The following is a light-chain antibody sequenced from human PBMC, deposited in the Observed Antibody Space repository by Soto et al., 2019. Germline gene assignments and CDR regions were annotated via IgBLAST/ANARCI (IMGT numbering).Light chain of an antibody. CDR3: QQYGTSPWT. Sequence: IVWPQSPATLSFSPGERATLSCRASQSVGTFFAWYQQKPGQAPRLLIYDASNRATGIPARFSGSGSGTDFTLTITRLEPEDFAVCNCQQYGTSPWTFGQGTKVDI. CDR2: DAS. J-gene: IGKJ1*01. CDR1: QSVGTF. V-gene: IGKV3-11*01.